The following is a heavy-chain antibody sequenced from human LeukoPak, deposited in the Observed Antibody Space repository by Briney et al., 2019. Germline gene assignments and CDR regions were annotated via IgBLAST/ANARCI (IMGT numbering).Heavy chain of an antibody. D-gene: IGHD2-8*01. CDR3: TRVVNGGHFDY. CDR1: GASINNYY. V-gene: IGHV4-59*01. Sequence: SETLSLTCSVSGASINNYYWTWIRHPPGKGLEWIGYVYHTGASGYHPSLKSRVAMSLDTSKNQVSLNLRSVTAADTAVYFCTRVVNGGHFDYWGQETLVTVSS. CDR2: VYHTGAS. J-gene: IGHJ4*02.